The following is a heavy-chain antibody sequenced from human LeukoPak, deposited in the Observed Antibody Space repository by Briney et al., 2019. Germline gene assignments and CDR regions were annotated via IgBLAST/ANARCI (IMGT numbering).Heavy chain of an antibody. V-gene: IGHV3-21*01. CDR3: ARDQGITGTILYYYYYMDV. D-gene: IGHD1-7*01. Sequence: GGSLRLSCAASGFTFSSYSMNWVRQAPGKGLEWVSSISSSSSYIYYADSVKGRFTISRDNAKNSLYLQMNSLRAEDTAVYYCARDQGITGTILYYYYYMDVWGKGTTVTVSS. CDR2: ISSSSSYI. J-gene: IGHJ6*03. CDR1: GFTFSSYS.